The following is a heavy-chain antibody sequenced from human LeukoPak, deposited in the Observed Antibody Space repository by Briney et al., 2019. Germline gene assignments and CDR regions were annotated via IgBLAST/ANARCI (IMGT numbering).Heavy chain of an antibody. CDR1: GFTFDDYA. D-gene: IGHD2-15*01. V-gene: IGHV3-9*01. CDR3: AKDRAAVTNYYYYMDV. Sequence: GGSLRLSCAASGFTFDDYAMHWVRPAPGQGLEWVSGISWNSGSIGYADSVKGRFTISRDNAKNSLYLQMNSLRAEDTALYYCAKDRAAVTNYYYYMDVWGKGTTVTVSS. CDR2: ISWNSGSI. J-gene: IGHJ6*03.